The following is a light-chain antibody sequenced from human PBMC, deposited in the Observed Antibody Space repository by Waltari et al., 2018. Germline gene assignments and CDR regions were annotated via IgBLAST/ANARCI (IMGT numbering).Light chain of an antibody. CDR1: QSLLNTDGNTY. CDR2: KLT. V-gene: IGKV2-40*01. Sequence: DIVMTQTPLSLPVTPGEPASISCRSSQSLLNTDGNTYLHWYLQKPGQSPRLLVYKLTNREFGVPDRFSGSGSGKDFTLKISRVEPEDVGFYYCMQSTEDPWTFGQGTKVEI. CDR3: MQSTEDPWT. J-gene: IGKJ1*01.